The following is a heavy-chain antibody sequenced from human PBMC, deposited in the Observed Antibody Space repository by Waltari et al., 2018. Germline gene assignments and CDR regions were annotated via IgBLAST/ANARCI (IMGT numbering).Heavy chain of an antibody. V-gene: IGHV1-69*13. CDR2: IIPIFGTA. D-gene: IGHD6-19*01. J-gene: IGHJ2*01. Sequence: QVQLVQSGAEVKKPGSSVKVSCKASGGTFSSYAISWVRQAPGQGLEWMGGIIPIFGTANYAQKFQGRFTITADEATSTAYMELSSLRSEDTAVYYCASIIAVAGMRDWYFDLWGRGTLVTVSS. CDR1: GGTFSSYA. CDR3: ASIIAVAGMRDWYFDL.